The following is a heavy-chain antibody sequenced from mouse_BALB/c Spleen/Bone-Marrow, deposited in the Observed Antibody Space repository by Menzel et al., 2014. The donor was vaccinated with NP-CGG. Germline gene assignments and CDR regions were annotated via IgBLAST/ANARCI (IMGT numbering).Heavy chain of an antibody. CDR2: IYPYNGVS. CDR3: ESRGEYFDV. J-gene: IGHJ1*01. Sequence: EVQVVESGPELVKPGASVKISCKASGYSFTGYYMHSVKQSHGNSLDWIGYIYPYNGVSSYNQKFKGKATLTVDKSSSTAYMELRSLTSDDSAVYYCESRGEYFDVWGAGTTVTVSS. CDR1: GYSFTGYY. V-gene: IGHV1-31*01.